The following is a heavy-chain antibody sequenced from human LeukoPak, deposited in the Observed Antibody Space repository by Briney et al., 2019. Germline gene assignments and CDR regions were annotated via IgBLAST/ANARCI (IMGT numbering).Heavy chain of an antibody. V-gene: IGHV4-61*02. CDR1: GGSISSGSYY. J-gene: IGHJ4*02. Sequence: PSQTLSLTCTVSGGSISSGSYYWSWIRQPAGKGLEWIGRIYTSGSTNYNPSLKSRVTISVDTSKNQFSLKLSSVTAADTAVYYCARFSAPLRFRIDYWGQGTLVTVSS. D-gene: IGHD3-16*01. CDR3: ARFSAPLRFRIDY. CDR2: IYTSGST.